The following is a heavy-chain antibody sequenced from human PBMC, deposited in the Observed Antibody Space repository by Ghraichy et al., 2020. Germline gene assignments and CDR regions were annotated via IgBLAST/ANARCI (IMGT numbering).Heavy chain of an antibody. CDR1: GFTFSGYA. J-gene: IGHJ4*02. CDR2: ISRSGGSP. Sequence: GALNISCAASGFTFSGYAMIWVRQAPGKGLEWVAGISRSGGSPYYADSVKGRFTISRDNSKNTVYLQMNNLRADDTAVYYCAKRPSGTYYFDYWGQGTLVTVSS. D-gene: IGHD1-26*01. CDR3: AKRPSGTYYFDY. V-gene: IGHV3-23*01.